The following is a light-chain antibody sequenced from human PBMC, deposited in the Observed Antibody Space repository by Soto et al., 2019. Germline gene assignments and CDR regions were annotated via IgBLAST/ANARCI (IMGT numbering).Light chain of an antibody. Sequence: EIVLTQSPPTLSLSPGERATLSCRASQGFGSHLAWYEQKPGQTPRLLIYDASNRATGIPARFSGSGSGTDFTLTISSLEPEDFGVYYCQQGSNWPLTFGGGTKVEIK. V-gene: IGKV3-11*01. CDR3: QQGSNWPLT. CDR2: DAS. CDR1: QGFGSH. J-gene: IGKJ4*01.